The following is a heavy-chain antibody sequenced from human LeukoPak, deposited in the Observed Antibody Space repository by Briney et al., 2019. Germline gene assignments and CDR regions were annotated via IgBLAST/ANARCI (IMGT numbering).Heavy chain of an antibody. V-gene: IGHV3-23*01. CDR3: SKAGDTNYYRHGDY. J-gene: IGHJ4*02. CDR2: TVGGRPDT. CDR1: GFTFNNYA. Sequence: GGYLRLSCEASGFTFNNYAMSWVRQTPGKGLEWVAATVGGRPDTYHVDSVKGRFTVSRDDSRSTLFLQMNSLRVEDTAVYYCSKAGDTNYYRHGDYWGQGTLVTVSS. D-gene: IGHD4-11*01.